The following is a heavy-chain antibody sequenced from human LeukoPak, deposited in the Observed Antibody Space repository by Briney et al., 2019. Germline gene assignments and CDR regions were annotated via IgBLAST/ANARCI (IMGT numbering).Heavy chain of an antibody. V-gene: IGHV4-59*08. CDR1: GGSISIYY. D-gene: IGHD5-18*01. CDR3: ARHKGGYTYGSFDY. Sequence: PSETLSLTCTVSGGSISIYYWSWVRQPPGKGLEWIGYIYYSGSTNSNPSLKSRLTISVDTSKNQFSLKLSSVTAADTALYYCARHKGGYTYGSFDYWGQGTLVTVSS. J-gene: IGHJ4*02. CDR2: IYYSGST.